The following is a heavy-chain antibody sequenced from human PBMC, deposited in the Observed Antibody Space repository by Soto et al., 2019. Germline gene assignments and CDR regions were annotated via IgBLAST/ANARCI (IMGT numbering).Heavy chain of an antibody. J-gene: IGHJ4*02. CDR3: ARESGDNGADEAY. Sequence: QVQLQESGPGLVKPSETLSLTCSVSGGSISPYSCSWIRQPAGKGLEWIGRVYSSGTTQYNPSLRSRVTMSLDTYTNPFSLNLNSVPAADTAVYYCARESGDNGADEAYWGQGTLVTVSS. CDR2: VYSSGTT. CDR1: GGSISPYS. D-gene: IGHD1-26*01. V-gene: IGHV4-4*07.